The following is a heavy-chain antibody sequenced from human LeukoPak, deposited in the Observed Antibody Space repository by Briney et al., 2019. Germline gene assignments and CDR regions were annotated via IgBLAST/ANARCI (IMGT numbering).Heavy chain of an antibody. Sequence: ASVKVSCKASGYTFTSYSMHWVRQAPGQGLEWMGLINPSDGGTILAQKFQGRVTMTRDTSISTAYMELSGLRSDDTAVYYCARDRTGALFFDYWGQGTLVTVSS. CDR2: INPSDGGT. CDR1: GYTFTSYS. CDR3: ARDRTGALFFDY. D-gene: IGHD2-8*02. J-gene: IGHJ4*02. V-gene: IGHV1-46*01.